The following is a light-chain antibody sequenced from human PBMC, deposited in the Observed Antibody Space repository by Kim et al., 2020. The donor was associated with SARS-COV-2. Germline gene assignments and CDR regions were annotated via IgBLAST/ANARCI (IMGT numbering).Light chain of an antibody. CDR1: QDNKSY. V-gene: IGKV1-33*01. J-gene: IGKJ2*01. CDR3: QQYEDVPYT. Sequence: SVGDRFIGSFPESQDNKSYLDWDQEKTGKRPKALISDAVNLKTGVPSRFSGRGSGNDFTLTIINLQPEDFATYDCQQYEDVPYTFGRGTKL. CDR2: DAV.